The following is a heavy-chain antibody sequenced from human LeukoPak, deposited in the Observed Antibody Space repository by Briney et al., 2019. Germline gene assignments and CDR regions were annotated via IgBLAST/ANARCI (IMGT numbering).Heavy chain of an antibody. CDR2: IYYSGST. V-gene: IGHV4-59*01. D-gene: IGHD3-10*01. J-gene: IGHJ3*02. CDR1: GGSISSYY. CDR3: ARRITMVRGVIIKHLHAFDI. Sequence: PSETLSLTCTVSGGSISSYYWSWIRQPPGKGLEWIGYIYYSGSTNYNPSLKSRVTISVDTSKNQFSLKLSSVTAADTAVYYCARRITMVRGVIIKHLHAFDIWGQGTMVTVSS.